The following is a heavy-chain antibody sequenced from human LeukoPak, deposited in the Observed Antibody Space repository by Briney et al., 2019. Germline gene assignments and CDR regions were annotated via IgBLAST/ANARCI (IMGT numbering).Heavy chain of an antibody. CDR1: GFTFSSYA. D-gene: IGHD1-14*01. J-gene: IGHJ4*02. CDR3: AKTLRPDNYVDY. Sequence: GGSLRLSCAASGFTFSSYAMSWVRQAPGKGLEWVSAISGSGISTHYADSVKGRFTISRDNSKNTLYLQMNSLRAEDTAVYYCAKTLRPDNYVDYWGQGTLVTVSS. CDR2: ISGSGIST. V-gene: IGHV3-23*01.